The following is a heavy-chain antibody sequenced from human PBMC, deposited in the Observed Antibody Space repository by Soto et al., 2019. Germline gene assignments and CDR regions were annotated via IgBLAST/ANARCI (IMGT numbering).Heavy chain of an antibody. CDR2: IIPIFGTA. CDR3: ARTVRAGETAGAFDI. V-gene: IGHV1-69*01. J-gene: IGHJ3*02. Sequence: QVQLVQSGAEVKKPGSSVNVSCTASGGTFSSYAISWVRQAPGQGREWMGGIIPIFGTANYAQKFQGRVTITADESKSTAYMELSSLTSEDTAVYYCARTVRAGETAGAFDIWGQGTMVTVSS. CDR1: GGTFSSYA. D-gene: IGHD3-10*01.